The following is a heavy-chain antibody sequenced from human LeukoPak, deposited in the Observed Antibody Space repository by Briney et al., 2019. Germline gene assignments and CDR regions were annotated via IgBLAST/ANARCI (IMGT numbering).Heavy chain of an antibody. V-gene: IGHV3-21*01. CDR3: ASLTRWLQWEKGDAFDI. D-gene: IGHD5-24*01. CDR2: ISSSSSYI. CDR1: GFTFSSYS. J-gene: IGHJ3*02. Sequence: GGSLRLSCAASGFTFSSYSMNWVRQAPGKGLEWVSSISSSSSYIYYADSVKGRFTISRDNAKNSLYLQINSLRAEDTAVYYCASLTRWLQWEKGDAFDIWGQGTMVTVS.